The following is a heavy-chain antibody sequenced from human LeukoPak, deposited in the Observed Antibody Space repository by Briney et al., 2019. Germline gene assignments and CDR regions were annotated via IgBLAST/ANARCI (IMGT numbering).Heavy chain of an antibody. CDR1: GFTFSSYA. CDR2: ISYDGSNK. CDR3: AREALVVTTVGAFDI. Sequence: GGSLRLSCAASGFTFSSYAMHWVRQAPGKGLEWVAVISYDGSNKYYADSVKGRFTISRDNSKNTLYLQMNSLRAEDTAVYYCAREALVVTTVGAFDIWGQGTMVTVSS. D-gene: IGHD3-22*01. V-gene: IGHV3-30-3*01. J-gene: IGHJ3*02.